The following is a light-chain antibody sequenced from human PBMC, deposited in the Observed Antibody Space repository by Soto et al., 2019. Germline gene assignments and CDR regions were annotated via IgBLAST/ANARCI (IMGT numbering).Light chain of an antibody. CDR1: QSVSSN. J-gene: IGKJ1*01. V-gene: IGKV3-15*01. CDR2: GAS. CDR3: QQYNTWPRT. Sequence: EIVMTQSPATLSVSPGERATLSCRASQSVSSNLAWYQQKPGQAPRLLIYGASTRATGIPARFSGSGSGTKFTLPISSLQSEDFAVYYCQQYNTWPRTFAQGPRVDTK.